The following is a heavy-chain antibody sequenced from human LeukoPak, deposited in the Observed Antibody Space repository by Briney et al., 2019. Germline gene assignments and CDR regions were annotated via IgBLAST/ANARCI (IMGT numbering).Heavy chain of an antibody. V-gene: IGHV3-23*01. J-gene: IGHJ3*02. D-gene: IGHD4-11*01. CDR1: GFTFSDYY. CDR3: AKDGNYLPTDAFDI. Sequence: GGSLRLSCAASGFTFSDYYMSWIRQAPGKGLEWVSAISGSGGSTYYADSVKGRFTISRDNSKNTLYLQMNSLRAEDTAVYYCAKDGNYLPTDAFDIWGQGTMVTVSS. CDR2: ISGSGGST.